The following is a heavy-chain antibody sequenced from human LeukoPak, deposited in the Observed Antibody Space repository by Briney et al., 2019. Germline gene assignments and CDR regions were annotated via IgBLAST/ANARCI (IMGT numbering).Heavy chain of an antibody. Sequence: ASVKVSCKASGGTFSSYAISWVRQAPGQGLEWMGGIIPILGTANYAQKFQGRVTITTDESTSTAYMELSSLRSEDTAVYYCARQSGYDYPPILTWGQGTLVTVSS. CDR2: IIPILGTA. CDR3: ARQSGYDYPPILT. V-gene: IGHV1-69*05. D-gene: IGHD5-12*01. J-gene: IGHJ5*02. CDR1: GGTFSSYA.